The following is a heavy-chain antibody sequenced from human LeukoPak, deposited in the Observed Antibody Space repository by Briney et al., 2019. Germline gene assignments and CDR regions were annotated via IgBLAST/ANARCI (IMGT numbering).Heavy chain of an antibody. CDR2: INWNGDRI. Sequence: GGSLRLSCTASGFTFDDYAMTWVRQVPGKGLEWVSGINWNGDRINYGDSVKGRFTISRDNAKNSLYLQMNSLRAEDTALYYCARVDSSGYYPHSYYFDYWGQGTLVTVSS. V-gene: IGHV3-20*04. CDR1: GFTFDDYA. CDR3: ARVDSSGYYPHSYYFDY. D-gene: IGHD3-22*01. J-gene: IGHJ4*02.